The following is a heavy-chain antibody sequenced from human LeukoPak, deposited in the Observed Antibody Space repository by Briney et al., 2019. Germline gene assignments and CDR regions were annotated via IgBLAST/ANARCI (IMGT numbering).Heavy chain of an antibody. D-gene: IGHD3-22*01. J-gene: IGHJ4*02. Sequence: ASVKVSCKASGYTFTGYYMHWVRQAPGQGLEWMGWINPNSGGTNYAQKFQGRVTMTRDTSISTAYMELSGLRSDDTAVYFCARGHHYYDSTFPLHYWGQGTLVTVSS. V-gene: IGHV1-2*02. CDR3: ARGHHYYDSTFPLHY. CDR2: INPNSGGT. CDR1: GYTFTGYY.